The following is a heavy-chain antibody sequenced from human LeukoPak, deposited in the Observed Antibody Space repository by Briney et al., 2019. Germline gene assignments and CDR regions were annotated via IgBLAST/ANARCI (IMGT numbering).Heavy chain of an antibody. CDR3: ARGNSREGAVANY. V-gene: IGHV3-30*04. D-gene: IGHD6-19*01. CDR2: ISYDGSYK. J-gene: IGHJ4*02. Sequence: GGSLRLSCAASGFTFSSFAIHWVRQAPGKGLEWVAVISYDGSYKDYADSVKGRFTISRDNSKNTLYLQMNSLRAEDTAVYYCARGNSREGAVANYWGQGTLVTVSP. CDR1: GFTFSSFA.